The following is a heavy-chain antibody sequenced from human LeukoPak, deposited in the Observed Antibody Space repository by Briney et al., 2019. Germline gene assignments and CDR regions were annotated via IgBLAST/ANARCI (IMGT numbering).Heavy chain of an antibody. Sequence: SETLSLTCTVSVGSISSSSYYWRWIRQPPGKGLEWIGSIYYSGSTYYNPSLKSRVTISVDTSKNQFSLRLSSVTAADTAVYYCARHASDFWSGYPEYYFDYWGQGTLVTVSS. CDR3: ARHASDFWSGYPEYYFDY. CDR1: VGSISSSSYY. CDR2: IYYSGST. D-gene: IGHD3-3*01. V-gene: IGHV4-39*01. J-gene: IGHJ4*02.